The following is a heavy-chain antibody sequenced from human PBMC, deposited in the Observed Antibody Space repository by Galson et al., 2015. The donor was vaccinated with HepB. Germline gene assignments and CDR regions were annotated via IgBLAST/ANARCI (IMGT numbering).Heavy chain of an antibody. D-gene: IGHD3-22*01. CDR3: ARGRYYYDSSGYYFVAFDI. CDR2: IIPIFGIA. J-gene: IGHJ3*02. Sequence: SVKVSCKASGGPFSSYAISWVRQAPGQGLEWMGGIIPIFGIANYAQKFQGRVTITADKSTSTAYMELSSLRSEDTAVYYCARGRYYYDSSGYYFVAFDIWGQGTMVTVSS. CDR1: GGPFSSYA. V-gene: IGHV1-69*10.